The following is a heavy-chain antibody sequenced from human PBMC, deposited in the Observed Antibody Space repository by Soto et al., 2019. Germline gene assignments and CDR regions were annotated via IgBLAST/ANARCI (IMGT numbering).Heavy chain of an antibody. Sequence: PGESLKISCKGSGYTFTRYWIAWVRQMPGKGLEWMGIIYPGDSDTRYSPSFQGQVSISADKSISTAYLQWSSLKASDTAMYYCARQDGSALYYFDYWGQGTLVTVSS. CDR3: ARQDGSALYYFDY. CDR2: IYPGDSDT. D-gene: IGHD6-19*01. J-gene: IGHJ4*02. CDR1: GYTFTRYW. V-gene: IGHV5-51*01.